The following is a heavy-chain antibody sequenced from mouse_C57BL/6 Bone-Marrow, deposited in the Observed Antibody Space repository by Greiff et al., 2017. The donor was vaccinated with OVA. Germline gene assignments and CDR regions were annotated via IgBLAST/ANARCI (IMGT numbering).Heavy chain of an antibody. CDR2: IYPGSGST. J-gene: IGHJ1*03. CDR3: AREDYGSTYWYFDV. D-gene: IGHD1-1*01. CDR1: GYTFTSYW. Sequence: QVQLQQPGAELVKPGASVTLSCTASGYTFTSYWITWVKQRPGQGLEWIGDIYPGSGSTNYNEKFKSKATLTVDTSSSTAYMQLSSLTSEDSAVYYCAREDYGSTYWYFDVWGTGTTVTVSS. V-gene: IGHV1-55*01.